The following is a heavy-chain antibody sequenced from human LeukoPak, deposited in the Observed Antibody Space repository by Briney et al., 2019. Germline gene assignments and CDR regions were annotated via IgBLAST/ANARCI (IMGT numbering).Heavy chain of an antibody. CDR3: ARSLLWFGELLRNFDY. D-gene: IGHD3-10*01. J-gene: IGHJ4*02. V-gene: IGHV3-21*01. CDR1: GFTFSSYS. Sequence: GGSLRLSCAASGFTFSSYSMNWVRQAPGKGLEWVSSISSSSSYIYYADSVKGRFTISRDNAKNSLYLQMNSLRAEDTVVYYCARSLLWFGELLRNFDYWGQGTLVTVSS. CDR2: ISSSSSYI.